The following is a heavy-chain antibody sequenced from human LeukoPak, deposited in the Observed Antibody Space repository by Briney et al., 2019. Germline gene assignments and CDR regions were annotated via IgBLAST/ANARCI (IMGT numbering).Heavy chain of an antibody. Sequence: SETLSLTCTVSGDSISINYNWGWSRQPPGKGPEWIGSIFYSGATYYSPSLKSRVTISVDTSKNQFSLKLSSMTAADTAVYYCVRHRQWLLFPDYWGQGTLATVSS. J-gene: IGHJ4*02. V-gene: IGHV4-39*01. D-gene: IGHD6-19*01. CDR2: IFYSGAT. CDR1: GDSISINYN. CDR3: VRHRQWLLFPDY.